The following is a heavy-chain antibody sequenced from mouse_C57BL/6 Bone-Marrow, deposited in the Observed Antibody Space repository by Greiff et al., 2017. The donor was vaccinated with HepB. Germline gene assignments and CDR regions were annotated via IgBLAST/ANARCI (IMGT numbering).Heavy chain of an antibody. Sequence: VQLKESGPELVKPGASVKMSCKASGYTFTDYNMHWVKQSHGKSLEWIGYINPNNGGTSYNQKFKGKATLTVNKSSSTAYMELRSLTSEDSAVYYCARRALYDGYSFDYWGQGTTLTVSS. J-gene: IGHJ2*01. CDR2: INPNNGGT. CDR1: GYTFTDYN. V-gene: IGHV1-22*01. CDR3: ARRALYDGYSFDY. D-gene: IGHD2-3*01.